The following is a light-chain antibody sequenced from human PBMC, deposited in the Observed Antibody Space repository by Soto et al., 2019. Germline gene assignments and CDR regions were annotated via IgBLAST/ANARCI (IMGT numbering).Light chain of an antibody. J-gene: IGKJ2*01. V-gene: IGKV1-5*03. CDR2: KAS. Sequence: DIQMTQSPSTLSASVGDRVTITCRASQSISIGLAWYQQKPGKAPNLLIYKASRLESGVPSRFSGSGSGTEFTLTISSLQPDDFATYYCQQYQSFPYTFGRGTKVEVE. CDR1: QSISIG. CDR3: QQYQSFPYT.